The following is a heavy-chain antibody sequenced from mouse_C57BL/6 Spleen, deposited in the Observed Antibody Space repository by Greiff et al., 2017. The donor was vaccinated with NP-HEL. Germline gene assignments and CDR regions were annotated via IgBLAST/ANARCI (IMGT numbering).Heavy chain of an antibody. CDR3: GPNYGSSPWFAY. CDR2: IRSKSNNYAT. Sequence: EVQLVESGGGLVQPKGSLKLSCAASGFSFNTYAMNWVRQAPGKGLEWVARIRSKSNNYATYYADSVKDRFTISRDDSESMLYLQMNNLKTEDTAMYYCGPNYGSSPWFAYWGQGTLVTVSA. V-gene: IGHV10-1*01. J-gene: IGHJ3*01. CDR1: GFSFNTYA. D-gene: IGHD1-1*01.